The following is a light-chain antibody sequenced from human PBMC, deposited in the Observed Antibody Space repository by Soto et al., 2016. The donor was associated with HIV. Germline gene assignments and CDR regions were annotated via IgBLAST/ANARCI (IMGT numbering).Light chain of an antibody. Sequence: DIQMTQSPSSLSASVGDRVTITCRASQNIRSYLNWYQQKPGKAPKLLIYDASNLETGVPSRFSGSGSGTDFTFTISSLQPEDIATYYCQXYDNLPLTFGGGPRWR. CDR3: QXYDNLPLT. V-gene: IGKV1-33*01. J-gene: IGKJ4*01. CDR1: QNIRSY. CDR2: DAS.